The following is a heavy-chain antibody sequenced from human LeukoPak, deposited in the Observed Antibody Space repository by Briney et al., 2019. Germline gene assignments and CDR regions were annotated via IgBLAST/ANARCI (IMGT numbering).Heavy chain of an antibody. D-gene: IGHD2-2*01. CDR2: ISTYNGNT. CDR3: ARAVVVVPAAMDPKDLNEYYYYMDV. V-gene: IGHV1-18*01. J-gene: IGHJ6*03. Sequence: GASVKVSCKASGYTFTSYGISWVRQAPGQGLEWMGWISTYNGNTNYAQKLQGRVTMTTDTSTSTAYMELRSLRSDDTAVYYCARAVVVVPAAMDPKDLNEYYYYMDVWGKGTTVTVYS. CDR1: GYTFTSYG.